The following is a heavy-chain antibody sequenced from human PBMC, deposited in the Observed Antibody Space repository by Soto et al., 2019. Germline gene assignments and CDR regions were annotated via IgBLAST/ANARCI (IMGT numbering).Heavy chain of an antibody. CDR3: AREDGDYVLSPLFDP. CDR2: ISYDGSNK. V-gene: IGHV3-30-3*01. D-gene: IGHD4-17*01. CDR1: GFTFSSYA. Sequence: QVQLVESGGGVVQPGRSLRLCCAASGFTFSSYAIHWFREAPGKGLEWVAVISYDGSNKYYADSVKGRFTISRDNSKNTLYLQMNSLRAEDTAVYYCAREDGDYVLSPLFDPWGQGTLVTVSS. J-gene: IGHJ5*02.